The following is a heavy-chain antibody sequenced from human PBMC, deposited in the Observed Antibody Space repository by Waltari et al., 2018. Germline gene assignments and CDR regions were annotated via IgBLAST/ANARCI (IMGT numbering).Heavy chain of an antibody. D-gene: IGHD2-21*01. CDR3: ADCGGDCPH. Sequence: QVQLVQSGAEVRKPGSSVKVSCKTSGGTFGRFSISWVRLAPGQGLEWMGGLIPIFLTANYAQKFEGRLTIDADEATSTVYMELSGLTSDDTAVYYCADCGGDCPHWGQGTLVTVSS. CDR1: GGTFGRFS. J-gene: IGHJ4*02. CDR2: LIPIFLTA. V-gene: IGHV1-69*01.